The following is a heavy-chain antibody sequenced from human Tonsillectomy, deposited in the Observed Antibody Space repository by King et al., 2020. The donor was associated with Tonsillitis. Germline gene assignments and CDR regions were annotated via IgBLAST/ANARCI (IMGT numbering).Heavy chain of an antibody. CDR3: ARVSRSGSEFDY. CDR2: IYYSGST. D-gene: IGHD5-12*01. CDR1: GGSISNYY. V-gene: IGHV4-59*08. Sequence: QLQESGPGLAKPSETLSLTCTVSGGSISNYYWSWIRQPPGKGLEWIGYIYYSGSTNYSPSLKSRGTISVDTSKNQFSLNLTSVTAADTAVYYCARVSRSGSEFDYWGQGTLVTVSS. J-gene: IGHJ4*02.